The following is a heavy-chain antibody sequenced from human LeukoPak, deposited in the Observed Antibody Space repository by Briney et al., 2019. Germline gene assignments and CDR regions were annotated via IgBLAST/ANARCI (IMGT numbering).Heavy chain of an antibody. D-gene: IGHD6-13*01. CDR3: VRGLESGTHYYYMDV. Sequence: GGSLRLSCVASGFTFSDAYMNWVRQAPGKGLEWVGRIESKVHGGTADYAAPVKGRFTISRDDSKNSLYLQMNSLKTEDTAVYYCVRGLESGTHYYYMDVWGKGITVTVSS. CDR1: GFTFSDAY. CDR2: IESKVHGGTA. J-gene: IGHJ6*03. V-gene: IGHV3-15*04.